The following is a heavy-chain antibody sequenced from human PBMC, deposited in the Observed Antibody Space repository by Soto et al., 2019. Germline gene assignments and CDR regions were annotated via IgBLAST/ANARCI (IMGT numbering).Heavy chain of an antibody. V-gene: IGHV4-59*08. D-gene: IGHD2-21*01. Sequence: SETLSLTCTVSGGSISSYYWSWIRQPPGKGLEWIGYIYYSGSTNYNPSLKSRVTISVDTSKNQFSLKLSSVTAADTAVYYCARLIHQNYYYYMDVWGKGTTVTVSS. CDR3: ARLIHQNYYYYMDV. CDR2: IYYSGST. J-gene: IGHJ6*03. CDR1: GGSISSYY.